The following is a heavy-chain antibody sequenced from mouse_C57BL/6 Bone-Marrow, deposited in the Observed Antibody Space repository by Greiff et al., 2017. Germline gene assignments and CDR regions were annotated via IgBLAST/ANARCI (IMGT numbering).Heavy chain of an antibody. CDR3: AREVLPTGTFYAMDY. D-gene: IGHD4-1*02. CDR1: GYAFSSYW. CDR2: IYPGDGDT. V-gene: IGHV1-80*01. J-gene: IGHJ4*01. Sequence: VMLVESGAELVKPGASVKISCKASGYAFSSYWMNWVKQRPGKGLEWIGQIYPGDGDTNYNGKFKGKATLTADKSSSTAYMQLSSLTSEDSAVYFCAREVLPTGTFYAMDYWGQGTSVTVSS.